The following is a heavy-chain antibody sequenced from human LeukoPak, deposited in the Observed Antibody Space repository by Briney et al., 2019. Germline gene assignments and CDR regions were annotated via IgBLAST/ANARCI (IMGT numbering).Heavy chain of an antibody. D-gene: IGHD5-12*01. CDR2: IWYDGSNK. CDR1: GFTFSSYG. J-gene: IGHJ4*02. CDR3: ARAVQMATIPPGY. Sequence: GGSLRLSCAASGFTFSSYGMHWVRQAPGKGLEWVAVIWYDGSNKYYADSVKGRFSISRDNSKNTLYLQMNSLRAEDTAVYYCARAVQMATIPPGYWGQGTLVTVSS. V-gene: IGHV3-33*01.